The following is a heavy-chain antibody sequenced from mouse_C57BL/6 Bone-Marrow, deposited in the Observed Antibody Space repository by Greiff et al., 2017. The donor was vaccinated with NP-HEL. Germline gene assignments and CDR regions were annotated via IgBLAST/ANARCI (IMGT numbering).Heavy chain of an antibody. CDR3: ARGDGGYFDV. J-gene: IGHJ1*03. Sequence: QVQLQQSGAELARPGASVKLSCKASGYTFTSYGISWVKQRTGQGLEWIGEIYPRSGNTYYNEKFKGKATLTADKSSSTAYMELRSLPSEDSAVYFCARGDGGYFDVWGTGTTVTVSS. CDR1: GYTFTSYG. CDR2: IYPRSGNT. D-gene: IGHD3-3*01. V-gene: IGHV1-81*01.